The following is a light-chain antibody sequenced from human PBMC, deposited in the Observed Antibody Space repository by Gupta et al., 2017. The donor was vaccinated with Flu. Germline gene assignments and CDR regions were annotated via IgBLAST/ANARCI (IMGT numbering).Light chain of an antibody. CDR2: EVN. CDR1: SSDIGRHDS. J-gene: IGLJ2*01. V-gene: IGLV2-14*01. CDR3: SSYTSTTTPVV. Sequence: QSALTQPASVSGSPGQSVTISCTGTSSDIGRHDSVSWYQKHPGKAPKLIIYEVNNRPAGSSVRFSGSKSGNMASLTISGLRAEDEADYYCSSYTSTTTPVVFGGGTKLTVL.